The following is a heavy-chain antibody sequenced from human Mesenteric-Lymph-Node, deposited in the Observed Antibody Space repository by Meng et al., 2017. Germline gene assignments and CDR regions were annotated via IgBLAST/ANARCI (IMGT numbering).Heavy chain of an antibody. Sequence: GESLKISCAASGFIFSSYAMHWVRQAPGKGLEWVAVISYDGSNKYYADSVKGRFTISRDNSKNTLYLQMNSLRAEDTAVYYCANKQWRFDYWGQGTLVTVSS. CDR1: GFIFSSYA. CDR2: ISYDGSNK. J-gene: IGHJ4*02. CDR3: ANKQWRFDY. D-gene: IGHD6-19*01. V-gene: IGHV3-30*04.